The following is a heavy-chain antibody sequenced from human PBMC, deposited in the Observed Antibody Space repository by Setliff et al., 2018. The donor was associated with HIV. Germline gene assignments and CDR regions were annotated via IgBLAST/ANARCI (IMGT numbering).Heavy chain of an antibody. CDR2: ISAYTGDT. V-gene: IGHV1-18*01. D-gene: IGHD3-9*01. Sequence: ASVKVSCKASGYSFSKYGISWVRQAPGQGLEWMGWISAYTGDTYSAQTLQGRVTMTTDTSTKTAYLELRSLRSDDTAMYYCARIGPDYDILTGYRDYYYMDVWGKGTTVTVSS. J-gene: IGHJ6*03. CDR1: GYSFSKYG. CDR3: ARIGPDYDILTGYRDYYYMDV.